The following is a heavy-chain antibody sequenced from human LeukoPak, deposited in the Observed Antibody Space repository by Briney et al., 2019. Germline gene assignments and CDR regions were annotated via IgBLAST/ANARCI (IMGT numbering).Heavy chain of an antibody. Sequence: ASVKVSCKASGYTFTSYDINWVRQATGQGLEWMGWMNPNSGNTGYAQKFQGRVTMTRDTSTSTVYMELSSLRSEDTAVYYCYYYDSSGYYNYWGQGTLVTVSS. CDR1: GYTFTSYD. CDR3: YYYDSSGYYNY. D-gene: IGHD3-22*01. V-gene: IGHV1-8*01. CDR2: MNPNSGNT. J-gene: IGHJ4*02.